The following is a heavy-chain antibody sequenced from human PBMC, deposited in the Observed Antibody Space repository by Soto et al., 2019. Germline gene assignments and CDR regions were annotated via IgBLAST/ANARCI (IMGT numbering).Heavy chain of an antibody. CDR3: AHSLRSGWPWNWGAFDI. V-gene: IGHV2-5*02. CDR1: GFSLSTGEVG. D-gene: IGHD1-7*01. J-gene: IGHJ3*02. Sequence: QITLKESGPTLVKPTQTLTLTCTFSGFSLSTGEVGVGWIRQPPGKALEWLALIYWDDDKLYSPSLKSRVTIPKDTSKKEVVLTMTNMDPVDTGTYYCAHSLRSGWPWNWGAFDIWGQGTMVTVSS. CDR2: IYWDDDK.